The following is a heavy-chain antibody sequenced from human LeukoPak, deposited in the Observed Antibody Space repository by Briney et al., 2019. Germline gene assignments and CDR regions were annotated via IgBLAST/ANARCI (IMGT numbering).Heavy chain of an antibody. CDR3: ARVSMAVAGSFDY. D-gene: IGHD6-19*01. Sequence: SETLSLTCAVSGGSISSSSFYWGWIRQPPGKGLEWIASIFYNGDTYYTPSLKSRVTISLDTSKNQFSLRLSSVTAADTAVYYCARVSMAVAGSFDYWGQGTLVTVSS. CDR1: GGSISSSSFY. CDR2: IFYNGDT. V-gene: IGHV4-39*07. J-gene: IGHJ4*02.